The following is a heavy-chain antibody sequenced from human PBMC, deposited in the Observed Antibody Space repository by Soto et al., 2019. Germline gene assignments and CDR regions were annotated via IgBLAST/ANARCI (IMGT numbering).Heavy chain of an antibody. CDR3: ARGGSRMMMATIKARRRIRSWFDP. Sequence: SSETLSLTCAVYGGSFSGYYWSWIRQPPGKGLEWIGEINHSGSTNYNPSLKSRVTISVDTSKNQFSLKLSSVTAADTAAYYCARGGSRMMMATIKARRRIRSWFDPWGQGTLVTVSS. V-gene: IGHV4-34*01. CDR1: GGSFSGYY. J-gene: IGHJ5*02. CDR2: INHSGST. D-gene: IGHD5-12*01.